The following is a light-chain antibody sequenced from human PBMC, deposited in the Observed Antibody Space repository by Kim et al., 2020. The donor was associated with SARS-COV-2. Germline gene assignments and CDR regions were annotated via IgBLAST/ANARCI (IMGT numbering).Light chain of an antibody. Sequence: QSALTQPPSVSGSPGQSVTISCTGTSSDVGSYNRVSWYQQPPGTAPKFIMYEVSNRPSGVPDRFSGSRSGNTASLTISGLQAEDEADYYCCSYAGNVSWVFGGGTQLTVL. CDR1: SSDVGSYNR. CDR3: CSYAGNVSWV. CDR2: EVS. J-gene: IGLJ3*02. V-gene: IGLV2-18*02.